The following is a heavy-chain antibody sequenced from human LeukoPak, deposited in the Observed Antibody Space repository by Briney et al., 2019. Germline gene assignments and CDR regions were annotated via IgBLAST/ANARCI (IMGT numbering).Heavy chain of an antibody. CDR2: IYHSGST. CDR1: GFHISSGYY. D-gene: IGHD2-2*02. V-gene: IGHV4-38-2*02. CDR3: VRDRDFVIVPAAISSYVNWFAP. Sequence: SENLSLTCTVSGFHISSGYYWGWIRQPPGKGPEWIGSIYHSGSTYYNPSLKSRVTISVDTSKNLFSLKLSSVTAADTAVYYCVRDRDFVIVPAAISSYVNWFAPWGQGTLVTVSS. J-gene: IGHJ5*02.